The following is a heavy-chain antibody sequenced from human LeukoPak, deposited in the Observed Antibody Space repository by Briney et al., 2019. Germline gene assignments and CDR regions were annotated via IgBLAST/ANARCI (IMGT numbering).Heavy chain of an antibody. J-gene: IGHJ4*02. CDR2: IYPGDSET. V-gene: IGHV5-51*01. CDR3: ARLAFGGTLVFDY. CDR1: GYSFTTYG. D-gene: IGHD3-16*01. Sequence: GESLKISCKGSGYSFTTYGFGWVRQLPDKGLEWRGIIYPGDSETRYSPSFQGQVTISVDKSISTAYLQWSSLKASDTAMYYCARLAFGGTLVFDYWGQGTPVTVSS.